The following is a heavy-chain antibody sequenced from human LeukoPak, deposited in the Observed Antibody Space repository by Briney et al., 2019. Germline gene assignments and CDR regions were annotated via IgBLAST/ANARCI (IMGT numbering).Heavy chain of an antibody. Sequence: PGRSLRLSCAASGFTFSSYGMHWVRQAPGKGLEWVAVIWYDGSNKYYADSVKGRFTISRDNSKNTLYLQMNSLRAEDTAVYYCARIPSYCSSTSCPFGYWGQGTLVTVSS. CDR2: IWYDGSNK. CDR1: GFTFSSYG. CDR3: ARIPSYCSSTSCPFGY. D-gene: IGHD2-2*01. J-gene: IGHJ4*02. V-gene: IGHV3-33*01.